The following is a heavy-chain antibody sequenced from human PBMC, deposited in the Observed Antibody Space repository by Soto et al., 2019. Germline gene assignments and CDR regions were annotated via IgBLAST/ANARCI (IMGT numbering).Heavy chain of an antibody. CDR3: TRDRGPAVTHGFDS. CDR2: IYYSGST. D-gene: IGHD3-10*01. CDR1: GGSFSSYS. Sequence: PSGTLSLTCTASGGSFSSYSWSWFRQPPGKGLEWTGYIYYSGSTKYNPSLKSRITISKDTSKNTFSLQLTTVTVEDAAVYYCTRDRGPAVTHGFDSWGQGILVTVSS. V-gene: IGHV4-59*12. J-gene: IGHJ5*01.